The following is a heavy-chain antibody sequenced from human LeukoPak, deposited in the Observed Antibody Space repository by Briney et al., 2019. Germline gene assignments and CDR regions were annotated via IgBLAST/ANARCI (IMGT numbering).Heavy chain of an antibody. V-gene: IGHV4-4*07. D-gene: IGHD6-13*01. CDR1: GGSMSTYY. CDR3: ARGQGSSWYWFDP. CDR2: IDASGNT. Sequence: PETLSLTCTVSGGSMSTYYWTWIRQPAAKGLEWIGRIDASGNTNYNPSFKSRVTVSVDTSKNQFSLKVTSVTAADTAVYYCARGQGSSWYWFDPWGQGTLVTVSS. J-gene: IGHJ5*02.